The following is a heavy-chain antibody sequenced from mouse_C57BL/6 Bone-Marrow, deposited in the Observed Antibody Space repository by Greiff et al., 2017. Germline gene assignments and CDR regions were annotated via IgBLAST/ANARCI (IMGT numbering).Heavy chain of an antibody. CDR3: ARRLRRSYAMDY. V-gene: IGHV1-81*01. CDR2: IYPRSGNT. J-gene: IGHJ4*01. CDR1: GYTFTSYG. Sequence: QVQLQQSGAELARPGASVKLSCKASGYTFTSYGISWVKQRTGQGLEWIGEIYPRSGNTYYNETFKGKATLTADKSSSTAYMELRSLTSEDSAVYFCARRLRRSYAMDYWGQGTSVTVSS. D-gene: IGHD2-4*01.